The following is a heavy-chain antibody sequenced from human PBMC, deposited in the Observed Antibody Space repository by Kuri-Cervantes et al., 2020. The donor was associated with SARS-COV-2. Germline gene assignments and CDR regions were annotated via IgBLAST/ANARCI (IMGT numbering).Heavy chain of an antibody. CDR3: AKSRLTTYFGPAEYFQH. J-gene: IGHJ1*01. CDR2: IYYSGST. Sequence: SETLSLTCTVSGGSISSSSYYWGWIRQPPGKGLEWIGSIYYSGSTYYNPSLKSRVTISVDTSKNQFSLKLSSVTAEDTAVYYCAKSRLTTYFGPAEYFQHWGQGTLVTVSS. CDR1: GGSISSSSYY. V-gene: IGHV4-39*07. D-gene: IGHD3-9*01.